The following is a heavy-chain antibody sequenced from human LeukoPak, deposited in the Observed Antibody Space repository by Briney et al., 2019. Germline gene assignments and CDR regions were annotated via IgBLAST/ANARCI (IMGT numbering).Heavy chain of an antibody. V-gene: IGHV1-69*13. J-gene: IGHJ4*02. CDR1: GGTFSSYA. CDR2: IIPIFGTA. CDR3: ARISANTVTVDY. D-gene: IGHD4-17*01. Sequence: SVKVSCKASGGTFSSYAISWVRQAPGQGLEWMGGIIPIFGTANYAQKFQGRVTITADESTSTAYMELSSLRSEDTAVYYCARISANTVTVDYWGQGTLVTVSS.